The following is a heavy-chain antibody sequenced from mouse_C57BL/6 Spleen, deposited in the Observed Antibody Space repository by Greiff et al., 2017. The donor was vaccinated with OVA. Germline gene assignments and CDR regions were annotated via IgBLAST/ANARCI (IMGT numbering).Heavy chain of an antibody. CDR2: IYPGDGDT. V-gene: IGHV1-82*01. CDR1: GYAFSSSW. J-gene: IGHJ3*01. Sequence: VKVVESGPELVKPGASVKISCKASGYAFSSSWMNWVKQRPGKGLEWIGRIYPGDGDTNYNGKFKGKATLTADKSSSTAYMQLSSLTSEDSAVYFCACPIYYDYDAWFAYWGQGTLVTVSA. CDR3: ACPIYYDYDAWFAY. D-gene: IGHD2-4*01.